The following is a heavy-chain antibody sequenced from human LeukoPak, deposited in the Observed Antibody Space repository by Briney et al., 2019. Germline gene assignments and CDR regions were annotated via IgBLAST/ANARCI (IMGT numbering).Heavy chain of an antibody. D-gene: IGHD5-12*01. V-gene: IGHV3-21*01. J-gene: IGHJ6*03. CDR2: ISSSSSYI. Sequence: GGSLRLFYAASGFTFSSYSMLWVRQPPGKGLAWVSSISSSSSYIYYADSVKGRFTISRDNAKNSLYLQMNSLRAEDTAVYYCARAWRDYYYYMDDWGKGTTVTVSS. CDR1: GFTFSSYS. CDR3: ARAWRDYYYYMDD.